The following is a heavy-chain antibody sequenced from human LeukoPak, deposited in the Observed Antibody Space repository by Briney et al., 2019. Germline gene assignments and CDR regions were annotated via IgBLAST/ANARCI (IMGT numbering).Heavy chain of an antibody. CDR2: ISYDGSNK. CDR1: GFTFSSYG. CDR3: ARVAPWGLAAAGSFDY. Sequence: PGGSLRLSCAASGFTFSSYGMHWVRQAPGKGLEWVAVISYDGSNKYYADSVKGRFTISRDNSKNTLYLQMNSLRAEDTAVYYCARVAPWGLAAAGSFDYWGQGTLVTVSS. D-gene: IGHD6-13*01. J-gene: IGHJ4*02. V-gene: IGHV3-30*03.